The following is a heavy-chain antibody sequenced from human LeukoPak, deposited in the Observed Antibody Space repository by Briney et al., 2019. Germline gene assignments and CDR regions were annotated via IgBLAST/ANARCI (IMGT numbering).Heavy chain of an antibody. CDR2: IYYSGST. CDR1: GGSISSYY. V-gene: IGHV4-59*08. Sequence: SETLSLTCTVSGGSISSYYWSWIRQPPGKGLEWIGYIYYSGSTNYNPSLKSRVTISLDTSRTQFSLRLTSVTAADTAVYYCARKATNDRYYPFDFWGQGTLVTVSS. CDR3: ARKATNDRYYPFDF. J-gene: IGHJ4*02. D-gene: IGHD3-10*01.